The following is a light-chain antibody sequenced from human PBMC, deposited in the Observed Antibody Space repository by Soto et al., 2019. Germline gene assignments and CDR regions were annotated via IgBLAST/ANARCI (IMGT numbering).Light chain of an antibody. J-gene: IGKJ5*01. CDR2: DAY. CDR3: QQRHMWPIT. V-gene: IGKV3-11*01. CDR1: QSFRGL. Sequence: EGVLTQSPVTLSLSPGERATLSCRASQSFRGLLAWYQQKPGQAPRLLIYDAYNRATGIPPRFSGSGSGTEFTLTISSLEPEDSSVYYCQQRHMWPITFGQGTRLETK.